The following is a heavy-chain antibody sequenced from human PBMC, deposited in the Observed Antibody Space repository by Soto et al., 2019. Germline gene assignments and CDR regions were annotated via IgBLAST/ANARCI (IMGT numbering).Heavy chain of an antibody. D-gene: IGHD3-22*01. V-gene: IGHV1-69*01. CDR1: GGTFSSYA. J-gene: IGHJ4*02. CDR3: ASSYDSSGYCYPTYYFDY. CDR2: IIPIFGTA. Sequence: QVQLVQSGAEVKKPGSSVKVSCKASGGTFSSYAISWVRQAPGQGLEWMGGIIPIFGTANYAQKFQGRVTITADESTSTAYMELSSLRSEDTAVYYCASSYDSSGYCYPTYYFDYWGQGTLVTVSS.